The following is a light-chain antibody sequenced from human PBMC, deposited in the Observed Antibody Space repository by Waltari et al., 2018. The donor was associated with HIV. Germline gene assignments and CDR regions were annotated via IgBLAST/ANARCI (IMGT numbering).Light chain of an antibody. CDR2: DVS. CDR3: SSYTANSRI. V-gene: IGLV2-14*03. CDR1: SSDAGGHNS. J-gene: IGLJ2*01. Sequence: SSLTQPPSVSGSLGQSIPISCPGTSSDAGGHNSVSWYQQHPGKAPKLLISDVSNRPSGVSNRFSGSKSGNTASLTISGLQAEDEADYYCSSYTANSRIFGGGTRLTVL.